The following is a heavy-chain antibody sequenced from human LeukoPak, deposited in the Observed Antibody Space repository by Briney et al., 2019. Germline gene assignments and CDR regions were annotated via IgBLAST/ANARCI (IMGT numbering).Heavy chain of an antibody. CDR1: GFTFSSYA. J-gene: IGHJ4*02. D-gene: IGHD6-13*01. CDR3: TTDPLAAAAYYFDY. V-gene: IGHV3-15*01. CDR2: IKTKTDGGTT. Sequence: PGGSLRLSCAASGFTFSSYAMSWVRQAPGKGLEWVGRIKTKTDGGTTDYAAPVKGRFTISRDDSKNTLYLQMNSLKTEDTAVYYCTTDPLAAAAYYFDYWGQGTLVTVSS.